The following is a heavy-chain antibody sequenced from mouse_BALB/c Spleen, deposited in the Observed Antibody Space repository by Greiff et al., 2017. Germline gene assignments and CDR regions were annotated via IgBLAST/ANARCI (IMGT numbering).Heavy chain of an antibody. Sequence: DVKVEESGGGLVQPGGSRKLSCAASGFTFSSFGMHWVRQAPEKGLEWVAYISSGSSTIYYADTVKGRFTISRDNPKNTLFLQMTSLRSEDTAMYYCARGITTAFDYWGQGTTLTVSS. CDR3: ARGITTAFDY. CDR1: GFTFSSFG. CDR2: ISSGSSTI. V-gene: IGHV5-17*02. D-gene: IGHD1-2*01. J-gene: IGHJ2*01.